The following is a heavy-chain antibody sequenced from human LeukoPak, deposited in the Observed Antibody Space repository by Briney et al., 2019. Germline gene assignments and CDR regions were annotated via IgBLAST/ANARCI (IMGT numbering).Heavy chain of an antibody. CDR1: GYTFTSYD. CDR3: ARGSITMVPSIDY. V-gene: IGHV1-8*01. J-gene: IGHJ4*02. Sequence: GASVKDSCKASGYTFTSYDINWVRQATGQGLEWMGWMNPNSGNTGYAQKFQGRVTMTRNTSISTAYMELSSLRSEDRAVYYCARGSITMVPSIDYWGQGTLVTVSS. D-gene: IGHD3-10*01. CDR2: MNPNSGNT.